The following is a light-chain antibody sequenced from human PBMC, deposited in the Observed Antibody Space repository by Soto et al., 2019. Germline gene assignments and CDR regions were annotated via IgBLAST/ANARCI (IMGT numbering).Light chain of an antibody. J-gene: IGKJ4*01. CDR3: QQSYSTPRT. V-gene: IGKV1-39*01. CDR2: AAS. Sequence: DIQMTQSPSSLSASVGDRVTITCRASQSISSYLNWYQQKPGKAPKLLIYAASSLQSGVPSRFSGSGYGTDFTLTISSLQPEDFATYYGQQSYSTPRTFGGGTKVEIK. CDR1: QSISSY.